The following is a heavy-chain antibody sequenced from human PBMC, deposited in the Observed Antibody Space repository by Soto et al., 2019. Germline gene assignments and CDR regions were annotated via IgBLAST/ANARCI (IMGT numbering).Heavy chain of an antibody. J-gene: IGHJ4*02. CDR1: GGSIANSNW. Sequence: SETLSLTCAVSGGSIANSNWWSWVRQPPGKGLEWIGEIYHSGSTNYNPSLKSRVTISVDKSKNQFSLKLTSVTAADTAVYYCARLSSYGDYAHWGQGTLVTVSS. CDR3: ARLSSYGDYAH. D-gene: IGHD4-17*01. CDR2: IYHSGST. V-gene: IGHV4-4*02.